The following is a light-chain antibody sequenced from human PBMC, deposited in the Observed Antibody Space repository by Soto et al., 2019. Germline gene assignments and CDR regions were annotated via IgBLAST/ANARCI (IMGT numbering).Light chain of an antibody. V-gene: IGLV2-14*01. CDR3: SSHSSSSAYYV. Sequence: QSVLTQPASVSGSPGQSLTISCTGTSSDVGGSNYVSWYQQHPGKAPKLIIYEVSNRPSGVSDRFSGSKSGNTASLTISGLQAEDEADYYCSSHSSSSAYYVFGTGTKVTVL. J-gene: IGLJ1*01. CDR2: EVS. CDR1: SSDVGGSNY.